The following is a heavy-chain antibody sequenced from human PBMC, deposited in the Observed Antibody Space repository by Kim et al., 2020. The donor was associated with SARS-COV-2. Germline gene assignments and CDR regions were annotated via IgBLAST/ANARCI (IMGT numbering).Heavy chain of an antibody. Sequence: ASVKVSCKASGYTFTSYDINWVRQATGQGLEWMGWMNPNSGNTGYAQKFQGRVTMTRNTSISTAYMELSSLRSEDTAVYYCARRAYSGYYVGYWGQGTLVTVSS. V-gene: IGHV1-8*01. J-gene: IGHJ4*02. D-gene: IGHD3-22*01. CDR1: GYTFTSYD. CDR2: MNPNSGNT. CDR3: ARRAYSGYYVGY.